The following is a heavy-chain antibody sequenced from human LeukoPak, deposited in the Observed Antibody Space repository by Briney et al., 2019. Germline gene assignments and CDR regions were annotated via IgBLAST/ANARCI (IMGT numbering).Heavy chain of an antibody. CDR2: ITDSGGST. J-gene: IGHJ4*02. CDR1: GFTCSRYD. V-gene: IGHV3-23*01. CDR3: AKEDTLTTVYFDY. Sequence: GGSLRLSCAASGFTCSRYDMSWVRQAPGKGLEWVSAITDSGGSTYYADSVRGRFTISRDDSKNTLYLLMNSLRAEDTAVYYCAKEDTLTTVYFDYWGQGTPVTVSS. D-gene: IGHD4-17*01.